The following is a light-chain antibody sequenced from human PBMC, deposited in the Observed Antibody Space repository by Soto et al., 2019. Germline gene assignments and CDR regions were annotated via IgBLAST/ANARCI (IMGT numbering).Light chain of an antibody. Sequence: EIVLTQSPATLSLSPGERATLSCRASQSVSSYLAWYQQKPGQAPRLLIYDEDNRATGIPARFSGSGSGTDFTLTISSLEPEDFAVYYCQQRSNWPPRVTFGGGTKVEIK. CDR2: DED. CDR1: QSVSSY. J-gene: IGKJ4*01. V-gene: IGKV3-11*01. CDR3: QQRSNWPPRVT.